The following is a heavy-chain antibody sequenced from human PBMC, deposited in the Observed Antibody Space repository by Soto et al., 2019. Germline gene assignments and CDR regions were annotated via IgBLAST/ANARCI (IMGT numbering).Heavy chain of an antibody. CDR2: INPIFGTA. V-gene: IGHV1-69*12. CDR1: GGTFSSYA. D-gene: IGHD6-13*01. Sequence: QVQLVQSGAEVKKPGSSVKVSCKASGGTFSSYAISWVRQAPGQGLEWMGGINPIFGTANYAQGLQGRVTITADESTSTAYMELSSLRSEDTAVYYCASEGVRDSSTWIFDYWGQGTLVTVSS. J-gene: IGHJ4*02. CDR3: ASEGVRDSSTWIFDY.